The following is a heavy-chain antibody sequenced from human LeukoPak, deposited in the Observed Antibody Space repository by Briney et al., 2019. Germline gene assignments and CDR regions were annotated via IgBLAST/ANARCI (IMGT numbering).Heavy chain of an antibody. J-gene: IGHJ4*02. CDR3: ARGLRYSSSWYSYSFRGTWYSFDY. CDR1: GYTFTSYD. CDR2: MNPNSGNT. V-gene: IGHV1-8*01. D-gene: IGHD6-13*01. Sequence: GSVKVSCKASGYTFTSYDINWVRQATGQGLEWMGWMNPNSGNTGYAQKFQGRVTMTRNTSISTAYMELSSLRSEDTAVYYCARGLRYSSSWYSYSFRGTWYSFDYWGQGTLVTVSS.